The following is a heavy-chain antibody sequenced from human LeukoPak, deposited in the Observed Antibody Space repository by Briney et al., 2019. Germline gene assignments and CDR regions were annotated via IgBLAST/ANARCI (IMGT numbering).Heavy chain of an antibody. V-gene: IGHV3-48*01. CDR2: ISSGSNTI. J-gene: IGHJ4*02. Sequence: GGSLRLSCAASGFTFSTYSMSWVRQAPGKGLEWVSYISSGSNTIYYADSVKGRFTIPRDNAKNSLYLQMNSLRAEDTAVYYCATPFDYWGQGTLVTVPS. CDR3: ATPFDY. CDR1: GFTFSTYS.